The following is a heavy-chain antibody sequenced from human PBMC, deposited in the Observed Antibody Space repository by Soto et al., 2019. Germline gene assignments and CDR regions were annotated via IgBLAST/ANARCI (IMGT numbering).Heavy chain of an antibody. Sequence: GGSLRLSCAASGFTFSTYTINWVRQAPGKGLEWVASISSSRDIFYADSVKARFTISRDNAKSSVDLQMNSLRVGDTAIYYCARGSWGGDGIDVWGHGTTVTVSS. D-gene: IGHD3-16*01. CDR3: ARGSWGGDGIDV. CDR1: GFTFSTYT. J-gene: IGHJ6*02. CDR2: ISSSRDI. V-gene: IGHV3-21*01.